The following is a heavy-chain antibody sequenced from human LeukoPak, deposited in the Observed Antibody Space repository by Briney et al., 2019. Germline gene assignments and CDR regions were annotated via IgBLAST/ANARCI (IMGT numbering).Heavy chain of an antibody. J-gene: IGHJ4*02. Sequence: ASVTVSCKASGYTFTSYAMNWVRQAPGQGLEWMGWINTNTGNPTYAQGFTGRFVFSLDTSVSTAYLQISSLKAEDTAVYYCARDQKTYYYDSSGYYFDYWGQGTLVTVSS. CDR2: INTNTGNP. D-gene: IGHD3-22*01. CDR3: ARDQKTYYYDSSGYYFDY. CDR1: GYTFTSYA. V-gene: IGHV7-4-1*02.